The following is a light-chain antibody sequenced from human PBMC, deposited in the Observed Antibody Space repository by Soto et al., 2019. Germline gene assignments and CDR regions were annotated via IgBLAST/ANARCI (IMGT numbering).Light chain of an antibody. CDR2: KAS. J-gene: IGKJ1*01. CDR3: QQFNSNSWT. Sequence: DLQMTQSPSTLSASVGDRVTITCRASQSISTWLAWYQQKPGKAPKLLIYKASSLQSGVPSRFSGSGSGTEFTLTISSLQPDDFATYYCQQFNSNSWTFGQGTNVEIK. V-gene: IGKV1-5*03. CDR1: QSISTW.